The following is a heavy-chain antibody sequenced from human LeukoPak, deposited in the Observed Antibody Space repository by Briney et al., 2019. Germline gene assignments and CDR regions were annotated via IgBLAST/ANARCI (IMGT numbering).Heavy chain of an antibody. D-gene: IGHD6-19*01. CDR1: GGSVSNHY. CDR3: ARDRIAVEDNWFDP. Sequence: SETLSLTCTVSGGSVSNHYWTWIRQPAGKGLGWIGRIYSSGSTNYHPSLKSRVTMSVDTSKNQFSLKLSSVTAADTAVYYCARDRIAVEDNWFDPWGQGTLVTVSS. CDR2: IYSSGST. V-gene: IGHV4-4*07. J-gene: IGHJ5*02.